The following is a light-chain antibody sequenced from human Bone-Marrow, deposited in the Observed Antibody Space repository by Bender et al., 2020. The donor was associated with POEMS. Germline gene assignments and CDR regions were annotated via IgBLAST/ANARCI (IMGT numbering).Light chain of an antibody. CDR1: NIGRTS. J-gene: IGLJ2*01. CDR3: QAWDSTTVHVI. CDR2: HDN. V-gene: IGLV3-21*01. Sequence: SYVLTQPPSVSVAPGQTARIYCGGDNIGRTSVYWYQQKPGQSPALVIYHDNKRPSGIPERFSGSNSGNTATLTISGTQAVDEADYYCQAWDSTTVHVIFGGGTKVTVL.